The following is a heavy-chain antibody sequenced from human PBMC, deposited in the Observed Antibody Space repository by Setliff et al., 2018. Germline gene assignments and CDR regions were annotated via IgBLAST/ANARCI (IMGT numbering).Heavy chain of an antibody. D-gene: IGHD5-18*01. CDR3: AREGVDTRSSTDYRYYMDV. V-gene: IGHV4-61*09. Sequence: SETLSLICTVSGGSISGGSNYWSWIRQPAGRGLEWIGHIDPSGNTNYHPSLKSRVTISGDTSKNQFSLKLTSVTAADTAVYFCAREGVDTRSSTDYRYYMDVWGKGTTVTVSS. CDR1: GGSISGGSNY. J-gene: IGHJ6*03. CDR2: IDPSGNT.